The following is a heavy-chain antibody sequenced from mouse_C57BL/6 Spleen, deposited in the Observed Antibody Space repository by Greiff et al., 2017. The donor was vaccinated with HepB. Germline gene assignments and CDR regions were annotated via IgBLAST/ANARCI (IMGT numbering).Heavy chain of an antibody. J-gene: IGHJ2*01. CDR3: ARSEVTTGYYFDY. D-gene: IGHD2-2*01. CDR1: GYTFTSYW. V-gene: IGHV1-69*01. CDR2: IDPSDSYT. Sequence: QVHLQQPGAELVMPGASVKLSCKASGYTFTSYWMHWVKQRPGQGLEWIGEIDPSDSYTNYNQKFKGKSTLTVDKSSSTAYMQLSSLTSEDSAVYYCARSEVTTGYYFDYWGQGTTLTVSS.